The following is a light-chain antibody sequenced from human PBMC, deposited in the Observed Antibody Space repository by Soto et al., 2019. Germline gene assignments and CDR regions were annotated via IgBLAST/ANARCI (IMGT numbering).Light chain of an antibody. V-gene: IGKV3-11*01. J-gene: IGKJ1*01. CDR3: QQRYNWPPWT. CDR1: QSVTNS. CDR2: DAS. Sequence: EIVLAQSPGTLSLSPGERATLSCRASQSVTNSFLAWYQQRPGQAPRLLIYDASTRATGIPARFSGSGSGTDFTLTISSLEPEDFAVYFCQQRYNWPPWTFGQGTKVDIK.